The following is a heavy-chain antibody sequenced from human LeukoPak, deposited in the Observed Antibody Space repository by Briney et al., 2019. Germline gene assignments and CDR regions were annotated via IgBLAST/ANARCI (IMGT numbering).Heavy chain of an antibody. V-gene: IGHV1-69*13. D-gene: IGHD2-15*01. CDR3: ARDRDIVVVVAATGYSYAYTMDV. Sequence: GASVKVSCKASGGTFSSYAISWVRQAPGQGLEWMGGIIPIFGTANYAQKFQGRVTITADESTSTAYMELSSLRSEDTAVYYCARDRDIVVVVAATGYSYAYTMDVWGQGTTVTVSS. J-gene: IGHJ6*02. CDR1: GGTFSSYA. CDR2: IIPIFGTA.